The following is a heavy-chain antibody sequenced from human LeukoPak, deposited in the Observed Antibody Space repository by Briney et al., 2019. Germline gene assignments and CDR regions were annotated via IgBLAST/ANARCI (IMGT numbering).Heavy chain of an antibody. CDR2: IRSKGFGGTT. Sequence: GGSLRLTRIASGFTFCDYATSWFRQAPGKGLEWVGFIRSKGFGGTTDYAASVKGRFTISRDDSKNIASLQMNSLKAENAAVYYCASSKLLYFWGQGTLVTVSS. D-gene: IGHD3-10*01. J-gene: IGHJ4*02. CDR1: GFTFCDYA. CDR3: ASSKLLYF. V-gene: IGHV3-49*03.